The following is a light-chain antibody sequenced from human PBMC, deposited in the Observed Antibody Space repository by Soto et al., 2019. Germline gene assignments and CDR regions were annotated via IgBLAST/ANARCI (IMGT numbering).Light chain of an antibody. CDR2: RNN. Sequence: QSVLTQPPSASGTPGQRVTISCSGSSCNIGSNYVYWYQQLPGTAPKLLIYRNNQRPSGVPDRFSGSKSGTSASLAISGLRSEDEADYYCAAWDDSLSGPNVVFGGGTKVTVL. CDR3: AAWDDSLSGPNVV. CDR1: SCNIGSNY. J-gene: IGLJ2*01. V-gene: IGLV1-47*01.